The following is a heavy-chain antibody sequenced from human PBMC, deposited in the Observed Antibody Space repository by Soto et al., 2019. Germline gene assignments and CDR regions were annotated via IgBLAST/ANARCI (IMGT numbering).Heavy chain of an antibody. CDR1: GYSFTSYW. D-gene: IGHD2-15*01. V-gene: IGHV5-51*01. Sequence: GESPKTRCKGSGYSFTSYWIGLVPQMPRKGLEWMGINYPGDSDTRYSPSFQGQVTISADKSISTAYLQWSSLKASDTAMYYCARLDRVVAAYFDYWGQGTLVTVSS. J-gene: IGHJ4*02. CDR2: NYPGDSDT. CDR3: ARLDRVVAAYFDY.